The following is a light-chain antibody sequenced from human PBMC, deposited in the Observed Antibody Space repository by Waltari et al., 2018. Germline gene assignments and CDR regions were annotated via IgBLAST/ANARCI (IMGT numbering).Light chain of an antibody. CDR1: QSIVVW. J-gene: IGKJ1*01. V-gene: IGKV1-5*03. CDR2: KAS. Sequence: DIQVTQSPSTLSASVGDRVTITCRASQSIVVWLAWYQQKPGKAPRLLIYKASYLESGVPSRFSGSASGTAFTLTIISLQADDFATYYCLQYNSYPWTFGQGTTVEIK. CDR3: LQYNSYPWT.